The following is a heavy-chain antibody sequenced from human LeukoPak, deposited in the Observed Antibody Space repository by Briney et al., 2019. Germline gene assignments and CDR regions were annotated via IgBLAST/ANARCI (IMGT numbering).Heavy chain of an antibody. Sequence: ASVKDSFKATGYTFISYGINWVRQAPGQRVEWMGCISTIYGITIYAQKIQGRVAMTTDTSTRTVYMELRSLRSDDTAVYYCARDRRWRRDSKTPYYYYGMDVWGQGTTVTVS. CDR2: ISTIYGIT. CDR1: GYTFISYG. J-gene: IGHJ6*02. CDR3: ARDRRWRRDSKTPYYYYGMDV. V-gene: IGHV1-18*01. D-gene: IGHD5-24*01.